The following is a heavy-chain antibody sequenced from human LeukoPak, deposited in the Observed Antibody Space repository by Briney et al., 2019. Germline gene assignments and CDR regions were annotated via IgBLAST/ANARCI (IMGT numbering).Heavy chain of an antibody. Sequence: SETLSLTCTVSGGSISSGGYYWSWIRQPPGKGLEWIGYIYHSGSTYYNPSLKSRVTISVDRSKNQFSLKLSSVTAADTAVYYCARGVYSGYDWGFDYWGQGTLVTVSS. CDR3: ARGVYSGYDWGFDY. CDR1: GGSISSGGYY. V-gene: IGHV4-30-2*01. CDR2: IYHSGST. D-gene: IGHD5-12*01. J-gene: IGHJ4*02.